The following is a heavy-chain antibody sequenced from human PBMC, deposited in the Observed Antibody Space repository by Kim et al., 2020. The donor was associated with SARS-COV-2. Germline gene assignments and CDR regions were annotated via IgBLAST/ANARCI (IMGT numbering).Heavy chain of an antibody. CDR1: GYTFTSYG. CDR2: ISAYNGNT. CDR3: ARRTHRAAAGTLIYYYYYGMDV. J-gene: IGHJ6*02. Sequence: ASVKVSCKASGYTFTSYGISWVRQAPGQGLEWMGWISAYNGNTNYAQKLQGRVTMTTYTSTSTAYMELRSLRSDDTAVYYCARRTHRAAAGTLIYYYYYGMDVWGQGTTVTVSS. D-gene: IGHD6-13*01. V-gene: IGHV1-18*01.